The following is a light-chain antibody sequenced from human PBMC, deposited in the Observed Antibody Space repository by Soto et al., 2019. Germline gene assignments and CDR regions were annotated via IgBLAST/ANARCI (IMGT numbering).Light chain of an antibody. CDR3: QQYNSYSPT. CDR2: DVS. J-gene: IGKJ1*01. Sequence: DIQMTQSPSTLSASVGDRVTITCRASQSISSWLAWYQQKPGKAPKLLIYDVSNLERGVPSRFSGSGSGTEFTLTISSLQPDDFATYYCQQYNSYSPTFGQGTKVDIK. V-gene: IGKV1-5*01. CDR1: QSISSW.